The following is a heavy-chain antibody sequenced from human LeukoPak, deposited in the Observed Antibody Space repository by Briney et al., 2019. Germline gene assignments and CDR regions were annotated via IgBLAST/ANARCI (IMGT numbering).Heavy chain of an antibody. D-gene: IGHD3-9*01. CDR3: ARDPDWLSGYYYYGMDV. V-gene: IGHV1-46*01. CDR2: INPSGGST. Sequence: GASVKVSCKASGHTFTSYYMHWVRQAPGQGLEWMGIINPSGGSTSYAQKFQGRVTMTRDTSTSTVYMELSNLRSEDTAVYYCARDPDWLSGYYYYGMDVWGQGTTVTVSS. CDR1: GHTFTSYY. J-gene: IGHJ6*02.